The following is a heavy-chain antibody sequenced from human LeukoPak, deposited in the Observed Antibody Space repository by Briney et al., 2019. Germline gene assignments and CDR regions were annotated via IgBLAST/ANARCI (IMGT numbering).Heavy chain of an antibody. V-gene: IGHV3-20*04. J-gene: IGHJ6*03. CDR2: INWNGGST. CDR3: TADYSNLGYYYYYYMDV. D-gene: IGHD4-11*01. CDR1: GFTFDDYG. Sequence: GGSLRLSCAASGFTFDDYGMSWVRQAPGKGLEWVSGINWNGGSTGYADSVKGRFTISRDNAKNSLYLQMNSLKTGDTAVYYCTADYSNLGYYYYYYMDVWGKGTTVTVSS.